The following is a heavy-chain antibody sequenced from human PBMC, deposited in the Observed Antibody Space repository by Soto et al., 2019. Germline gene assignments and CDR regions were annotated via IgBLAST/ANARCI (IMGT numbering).Heavy chain of an antibody. CDR3: TTDGAYDFWSGPKFPLDDY. CDR1: GFTFSNAW. D-gene: IGHD3-3*01. J-gene: IGHJ4*02. Sequence: GGSLRLSCAASGFTFSNAWMSWVRQAPGKGLEWVGRIKSKTDGGTTDYAAPVKGRFTISRDDSKNTLYLQMNSLKTEDTAVYYCTTDGAYDFWSGPKFPLDDYWGQGTLVTVS. CDR2: IKSKTDGGTT. V-gene: IGHV3-15*01.